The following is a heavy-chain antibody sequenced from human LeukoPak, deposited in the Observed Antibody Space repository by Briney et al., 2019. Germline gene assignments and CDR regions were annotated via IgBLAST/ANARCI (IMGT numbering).Heavy chain of an antibody. D-gene: IGHD2-15*01. V-gene: IGHV3-11*06. CDR1: GFTFSDYY. CDR3: ARDRIMVVGPYNWFDP. J-gene: IGHJ5*02. CDR2: ISSSSSYT. Sequence: GGSLRLSCAASGFTFSDYYMSWIRQAPGKGLEWVSYISSSSSYTNYADSVKGRFTISRDNAENSLHLHMSSLRAEDTAVYYCARDRIMVVGPYNWFDPWGQGTLVTVSS.